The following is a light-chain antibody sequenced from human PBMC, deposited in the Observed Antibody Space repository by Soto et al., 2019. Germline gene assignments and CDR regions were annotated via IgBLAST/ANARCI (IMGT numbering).Light chain of an antibody. V-gene: IGKV3-20*01. J-gene: IGKJ5*01. Sequence: EIVLTQSPGTLSLSPGERATLSCRASQSVSSSYLAWYQQKPGQAPRLLIYATSNRATGIPDRFSGSGSGRDFTLTIDRLEPEDFAVYYCQQYDSSSVTFGQGTRLETK. CDR1: QSVSSSY. CDR2: ATS. CDR3: QQYDSSSVT.